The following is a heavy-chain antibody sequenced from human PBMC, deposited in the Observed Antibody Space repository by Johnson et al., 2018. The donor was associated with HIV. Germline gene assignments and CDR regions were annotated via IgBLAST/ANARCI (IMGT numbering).Heavy chain of an antibody. CDR2: ISSGADT. Sequence: VQLVESGGGLVQPGGSLRLSCAASGITVSSNYMTWVRQAPGKGLEWVSVISSGADTWYAGSVTGRFTISRDNSKNTLYLQMNSLRAEDTAVYYCARTPMEQWLAHDIWGQGTMVTVSS. CDR1: GITVSSNY. V-gene: IGHV3-66*01. CDR3: ARTPMEQWLAHDI. J-gene: IGHJ3*02. D-gene: IGHD6-19*01.